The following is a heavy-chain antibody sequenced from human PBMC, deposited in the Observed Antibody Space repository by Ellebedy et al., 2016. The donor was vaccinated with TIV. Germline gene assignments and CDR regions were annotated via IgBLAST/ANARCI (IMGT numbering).Heavy chain of an antibody. V-gene: IGHV3-48*02. CDR1: GFTFSSYS. CDR3: ARCCSSGSCYYYYGMDV. J-gene: IGHJ6*02. Sequence: PGGSLRLSCAASGFTFSSYSINWVRQAPGKGLEWVSYISSSRSTIYYADSVKGGFTISRDNAKNSLYLQMNSLRDEDTAVYYCARCCSSGSCYYYYGMDVWGQGTTVTVSS. D-gene: IGHD2-15*01. CDR2: ISSSRSTI.